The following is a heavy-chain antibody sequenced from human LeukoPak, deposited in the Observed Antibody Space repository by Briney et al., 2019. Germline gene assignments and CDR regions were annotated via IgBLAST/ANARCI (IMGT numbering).Heavy chain of an antibody. CDR3: ARDPNWNYVDYYYYMDV. CDR2: ISYDGSNK. J-gene: IGHJ6*03. V-gene: IGHV3-30-3*01. CDR1: GFTFSSYA. Sequence: GGSLRLSCAASGFTFSSYAMHWVRQAPGKGLEWVAVISYDGSNKYYADSVKGRFTISRDNSKNTLYLQMNSLRAEDTAVYYCARDPNWNYVDYYYYMDVWGKGTTVTVSS. D-gene: IGHD1-7*01.